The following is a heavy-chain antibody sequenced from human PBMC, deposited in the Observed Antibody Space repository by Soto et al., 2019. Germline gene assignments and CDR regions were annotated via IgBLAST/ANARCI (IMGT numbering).Heavy chain of an antibody. V-gene: IGHV4-38-2*01. D-gene: IGHD2-15*01. Sequence: PSETLSATCVFSGYYIGSGYYGGWIRQPPVKGLEWIGSIYHSGSTCYNPSRKSRVTISVDTSKNQFSLKLSSVTAADTAVYYCARVGRSGGSCYSGDNWFDPWGQGTLVTVSS. CDR1: GYYIGSGYY. CDR2: IYHSGST. CDR3: ARVGRSGGSCYSGDNWFDP. J-gene: IGHJ5*02.